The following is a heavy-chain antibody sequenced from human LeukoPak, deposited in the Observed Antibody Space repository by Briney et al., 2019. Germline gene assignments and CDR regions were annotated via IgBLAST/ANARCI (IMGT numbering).Heavy chain of an antibody. V-gene: IGHV4-4*07. D-gene: IGHD3-22*01. J-gene: IGHJ4*02. CDR3: ARDQYYYDSSGYLFDY. CDR2: IYTSGST. Sequence: SETLSLTCAVSGGSISSYYWSWIRQPAGKGLEWIGRIYTSGSTNYNPSLKSRVTMSVDTSKNQFSLKLSSVTAADTAVYYCARDQYYYDSSGYLFDYWSQGTLVTVSS. CDR1: GGSISSYY.